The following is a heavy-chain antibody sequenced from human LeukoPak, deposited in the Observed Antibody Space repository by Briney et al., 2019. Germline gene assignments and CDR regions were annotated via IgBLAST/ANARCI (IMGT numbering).Heavy chain of an antibody. CDR2: IYYIGST. CDR3: ARVQAYYYGSGSFDY. V-gene: IGHV4-59*01. J-gene: IGHJ4*02. Sequence: SETLSLTCTVSGGSISSYYWSWIRQPPGKGLEWIGYIYYIGSTNYNPSLKSRVTISVDTSKNQFSLKLSSVTAAGTAVYYCARVQAYYYGSGSFDYWGQGTLVTVSS. CDR1: GGSISSYY. D-gene: IGHD3-10*01.